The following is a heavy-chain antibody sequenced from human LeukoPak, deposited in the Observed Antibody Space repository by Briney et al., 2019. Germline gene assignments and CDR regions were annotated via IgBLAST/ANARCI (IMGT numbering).Heavy chain of an antibody. J-gene: IGHJ4*02. Sequence: GGSLRLSCAASGFTFSSYSMNWVRQAPGKGLEWVSSISSSSSYIYYADSVKGRSTISRDNAKNSLYLQMNSLRAEDTAVYYCARVSGSSSWTYFDYWGQGTLVTVSS. CDR2: ISSSSSYI. D-gene: IGHD6-6*01. CDR3: ARVSGSSSWTYFDY. CDR1: GFTFSSYS. V-gene: IGHV3-21*01.